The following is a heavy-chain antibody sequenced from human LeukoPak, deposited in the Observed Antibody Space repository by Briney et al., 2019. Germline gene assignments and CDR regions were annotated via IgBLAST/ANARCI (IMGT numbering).Heavy chain of an antibody. CDR3: ARETSTGTFDY. Sequence: ASVKVSCKSSGYTFTSYDINWVRQATGQGLEWMGWMNPNSGNTGYAQKFQGRVTITRNTSISTAYMELSSLRSEDTAVYYCARETSTGTFDYWGQGTLVTVSS. J-gene: IGHJ4*02. CDR2: MNPNSGNT. D-gene: IGHD4-17*01. CDR1: GYTFTSYD. V-gene: IGHV1-8*03.